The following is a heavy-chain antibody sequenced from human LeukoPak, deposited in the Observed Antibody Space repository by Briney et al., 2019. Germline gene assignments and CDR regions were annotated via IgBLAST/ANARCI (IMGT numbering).Heavy chain of an antibody. Sequence: PGGSLRLSCVASGFTFSTYNLIWVRQAPGKGLEWVAVISYDGSNKYYADSVKGRFTISRDNSKNTLYLQMNSLRAEDTAVYYCARDGMDVWGQGTTVTVSS. V-gene: IGHV3-30-3*01. CDR3: ARDGMDV. CDR1: GFTFSTYN. CDR2: ISYDGSNK. J-gene: IGHJ6*02.